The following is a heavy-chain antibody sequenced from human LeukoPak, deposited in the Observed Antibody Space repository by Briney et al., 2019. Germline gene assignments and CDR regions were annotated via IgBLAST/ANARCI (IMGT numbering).Heavy chain of an antibody. D-gene: IGHD2-2*02. CDR2: ISYDGSNK. CDR1: GFTFSSYG. J-gene: IGHJ4*02. V-gene: IGHV3-30*18. CDR3: AKDRIVVVPAAIGTLWGFDY. Sequence: PGRSLRLSCAASGFTFSSYGMHWVRQAPGKGLEWVAVISYDGSNKYYADSVKGRFTISRDNSKNTLYLQMNSLRAEDTAVYYCAKDRIVVVPAAIGTLWGFDYWGQGTLVTVSS.